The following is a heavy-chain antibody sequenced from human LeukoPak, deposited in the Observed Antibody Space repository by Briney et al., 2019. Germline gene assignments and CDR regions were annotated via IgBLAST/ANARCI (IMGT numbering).Heavy chain of an antibody. CDR1: GYTFTTYD. D-gene: IGHD1-26*01. CDR2: INPSGGST. Sequence: ASVKVSCKASGYTFTTYDINWVRQATGQGLEWMGIINPSGGSTSYAQKFQGRVTMTRDMSTSTVYMELSSLRSEDTAVYYCARDQFYSGSYSAQRDYWGQGTLVTVSS. J-gene: IGHJ4*02. V-gene: IGHV1-46*01. CDR3: ARDQFYSGSYSAQRDY.